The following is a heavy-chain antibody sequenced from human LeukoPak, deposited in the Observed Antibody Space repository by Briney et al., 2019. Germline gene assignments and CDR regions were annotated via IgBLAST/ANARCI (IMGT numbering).Heavy chain of an antibody. CDR2: INVNAEGGTA. CDR3: RVDFDWPGDW. Sequence: VRLGGSLRLSCVASGFAFRNGRMTWVRQAPGKGLEWVGRINVNAEGGTADHAAPVKGRFTISRDDSKNTVYLQVNNLKIDDTAMYYCRVDFDWPGDWWGQGTLVTVSS. V-gene: IGHV3-15*01. J-gene: IGHJ4*02. D-gene: IGHD3-9*01. CDR1: GFAFRNGR.